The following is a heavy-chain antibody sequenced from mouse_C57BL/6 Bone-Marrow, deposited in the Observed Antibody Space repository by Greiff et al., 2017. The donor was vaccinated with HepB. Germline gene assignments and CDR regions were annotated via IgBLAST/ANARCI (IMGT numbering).Heavy chain of an antibody. V-gene: IGHV7-1*01. CDR1: GFTFSDFY. CDR2: SRNKANDYTT. J-gene: IGHJ1*03. CDR3: ARDPVSGYFDV. Sequence: EVKLVESGGGLVQSGRSLRLSCATSGFTFSDFYMEWVRQAPGKGLEWIAASRNKANDYTTEYSASVKGRFIVSRDTSQSILYLQMKALRAEDTAMYYCARDPVSGYFDVWGTGTTVTVSS.